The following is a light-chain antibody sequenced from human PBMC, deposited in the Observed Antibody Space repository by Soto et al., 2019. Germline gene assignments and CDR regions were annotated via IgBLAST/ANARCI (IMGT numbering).Light chain of an antibody. J-gene: IGKJ1*01. Sequence: DIQMNQSPSSLSASVGDRVTITCRASQSILSWLAWDQQKPGKAPKLLIYKASSLESGVPSRFSGSVSGTEFTLTISSLQPDDSATYYWQQYDSFSWTFGQGTKVE. CDR2: KAS. V-gene: IGKV1-5*03. CDR3: QQYDSFSWT. CDR1: QSILSW.